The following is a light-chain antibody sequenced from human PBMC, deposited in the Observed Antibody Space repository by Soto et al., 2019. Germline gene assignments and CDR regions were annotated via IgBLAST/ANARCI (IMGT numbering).Light chain of an antibody. J-gene: IGLJ3*02. CDR1: SSDVGGYDY. CDR3: SSYTSSSTLV. Sequence: QSALTQPPSASGSPGQPVTISCTGTSSDVGGYDYVSWYQQYPGKAPKLLIYEVSKRPSGVSSRFSASKSGNTASLTISGLQADDEAEYYCSSYTSSSTLVFGGGTKVTVL. CDR2: EVS. V-gene: IGLV2-14*01.